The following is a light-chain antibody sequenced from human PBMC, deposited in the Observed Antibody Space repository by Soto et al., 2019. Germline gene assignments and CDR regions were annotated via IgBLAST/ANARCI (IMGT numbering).Light chain of an antibody. CDR1: SSDVGGYDH. V-gene: IGLV2-14*01. Sequence: QSALTQPASVSGSPGQSSTLSCSGTSSDVGGYDHVSWYQHHPGEAPKLMIYEVSYRPSGVSTRFSGSKSGNTASLTISGLQAEDEAEYYCSSYTSSSTGGRFGGGTKRTVL. J-gene: IGLJ2*01. CDR2: EVS. CDR3: SSYTSSSTGGR.